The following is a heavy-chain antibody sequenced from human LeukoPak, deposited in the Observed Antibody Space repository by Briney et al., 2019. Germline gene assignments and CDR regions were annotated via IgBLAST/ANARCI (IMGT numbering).Heavy chain of an antibody. CDR2: INPNSGGT. V-gene: IGHV1-2*02. J-gene: IGHJ5*02. CDR1: GYTFTSYY. Sequence: ASVKVSCKASGYTFTSYYMHWVRQAPGQGLEWMGWINPNSGGTNYAQKFQGRVTMTRDTSISTAYMELSRLRSDDTAVYYCARDLYSGYALSWFDPWGQGTLVTVSS. CDR3: ARDLYSGYALSWFDP. D-gene: IGHD5-12*01.